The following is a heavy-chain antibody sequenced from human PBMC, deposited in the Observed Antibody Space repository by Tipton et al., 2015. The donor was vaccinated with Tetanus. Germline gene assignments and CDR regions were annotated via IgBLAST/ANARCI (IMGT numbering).Heavy chain of an antibody. CDR2: IYYSGST. V-gene: IGHV4-59*01. Sequence: TLSLTCTVSGGSISSYYWSWIRQPPGKGLEWIGYIYYSGSTNYNPSLKSRVTISVDTSKNQFSLKLSSVTAADTAVYYCARDSCSGGSCYSSYYFDYWGQGSLVTVSS. J-gene: IGHJ4*02. CDR1: GGSISSYY. D-gene: IGHD2-15*01. CDR3: ARDSCSGGSCYSSYYFDY.